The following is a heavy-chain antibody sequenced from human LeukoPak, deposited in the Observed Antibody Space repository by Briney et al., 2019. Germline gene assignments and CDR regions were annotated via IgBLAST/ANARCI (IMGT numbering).Heavy chain of an antibody. Sequence: GGSLRLSCAASGFTFSSCSMNWVRQAPGKGLEWVSSISSSSSYIYYADSVKGRFTISRDNAKNSLYLQMNSLRAEDTAVYYCARAVGVIVAIDYWGQGTLVTVSS. D-gene: IGHD5-12*01. CDR2: ISSSSSYI. CDR3: ARAVGVIVAIDY. V-gene: IGHV3-21*01. CDR1: GFTFSSCS. J-gene: IGHJ4*02.